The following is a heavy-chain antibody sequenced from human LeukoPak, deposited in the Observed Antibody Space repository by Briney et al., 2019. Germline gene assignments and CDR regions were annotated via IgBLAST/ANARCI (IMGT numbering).Heavy chain of an antibody. CDR2: INPNSGGT. CDR3: AIHSSGSYLPTTPIDY. J-gene: IGHJ4*02. V-gene: IGHV1-2*06. Sequence: GASVKVSCKASGYTFTGYYMHWVRQAPGQGLEWMGRINPNSGGTNYAQKFQGRVTMTRDTSISTAYMELSRLRSDDTAVYYCAIHSSGSYLPTTPIDYWGQGTLVTVSS. CDR1: GYTFTGYY. D-gene: IGHD1-26*01.